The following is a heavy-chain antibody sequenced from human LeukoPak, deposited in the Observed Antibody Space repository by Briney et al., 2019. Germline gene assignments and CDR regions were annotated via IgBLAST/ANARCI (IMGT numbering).Heavy chain of an antibody. CDR1: GFTFSSYE. J-gene: IGHJ6*03. CDR2: ISSSGSSI. Sequence: GGSLRLSCAASGFTFSSYEMNWVRQAPGKGLEWVSYISSSGSSIYYADSVKGRFTISRDNAKNSLYLQMNSLRAEDTAVYYCARGVYSSGWYGLYYYYYYMDVWGKGTTVTASS. CDR3: ARGVYSSGWYGLYYYYYYMDV. D-gene: IGHD6-19*01. V-gene: IGHV3-48*03.